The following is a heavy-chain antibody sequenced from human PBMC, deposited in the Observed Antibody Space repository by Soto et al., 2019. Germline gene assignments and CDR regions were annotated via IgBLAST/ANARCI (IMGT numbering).Heavy chain of an antibody. Sequence: GGSLRLSCTGSGFSFSTYAMSWVRQAPGKGLEWVSSISGAGETTNYADSVKGRFTISRDNSKNTLNLQMHSLRPDDTAFYYCAKREDDFWIGYSDSWGQGTLVTVSS. CDR1: GFSFSTYA. CDR2: ISGAGETT. D-gene: IGHD3-3*01. CDR3: AKREDDFWIGYSDS. J-gene: IGHJ4*02. V-gene: IGHV3-23*01.